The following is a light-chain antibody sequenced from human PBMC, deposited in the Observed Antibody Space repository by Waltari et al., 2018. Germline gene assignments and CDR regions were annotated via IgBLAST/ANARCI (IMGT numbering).Light chain of an antibody. CDR1: SSNIGNNA. CDR2: YDD. Sequence: QSVLTQPPSVSEAPRQRVTISCSGSSSNIGNNAVNWYQQLPGKAPKLLIYYDDLLTSGVSDRFSGSKSGTSASLAISGLQSEDEADYYCAAWDDSRNGPVFGGGTKLTVL. J-gene: IGLJ3*02. CDR3: AAWDDSRNGPV. V-gene: IGLV1-36*01.